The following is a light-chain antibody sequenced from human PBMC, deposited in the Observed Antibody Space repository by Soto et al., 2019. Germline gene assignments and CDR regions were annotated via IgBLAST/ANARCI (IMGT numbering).Light chain of an antibody. CDR3: QQYGSSPPRT. CDR1: QSVSNDF. J-gene: IGKJ1*01. CDR2: GAS. V-gene: IGKV3-20*01. Sequence: EIVLTQSPGILSLSPGERATLSCKASQSVSNDFLAWYQQKPGQAPKLLIYGASTTATDVPDRFSGSGSGADFTLSISRLERDGFAVYYCQQYGSSPPRTFGQGTKVYIK.